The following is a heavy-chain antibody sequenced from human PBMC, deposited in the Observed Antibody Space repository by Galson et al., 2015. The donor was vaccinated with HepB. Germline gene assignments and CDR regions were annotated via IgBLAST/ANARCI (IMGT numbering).Heavy chain of an antibody. V-gene: IGHV4-4*07. J-gene: IGHJ2*01. D-gene: IGHD4-17*01. CDR3: ARDKDFGDYGFWYFGL. Sequence: SETLSLTCTVSGGSLSSNYWSWIRQPAGKGLEWIGRIYFSGSTTYNPSLKSRVTMSVDTSKNEFSLILNSVTAADTAVYYCARDKDFGDYGFWYFGLWGRGTLVTVSS. CDR2: IYFSGST. CDR1: GGSLSSNY.